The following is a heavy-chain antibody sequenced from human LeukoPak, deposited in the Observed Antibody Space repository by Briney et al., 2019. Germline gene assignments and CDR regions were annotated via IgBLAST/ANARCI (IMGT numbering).Heavy chain of an antibody. CDR2: IYYRGNT. D-gene: IGHD3-9*01. J-gene: IGHJ3*02. Sequence: SEILSLTCAVSGGSITSSNYYWGWIRQPPGKGLEWIGSIYYRGNTHSNPSLKSRVTISADTSKNQFSLKLSSVTAADTAVYYCARHRYDILTGRPDTFDIWGQGTMVTVS. V-gene: IGHV4-39*01. CDR1: GGSITSSNYY. CDR3: ARHRYDILTGRPDTFDI.